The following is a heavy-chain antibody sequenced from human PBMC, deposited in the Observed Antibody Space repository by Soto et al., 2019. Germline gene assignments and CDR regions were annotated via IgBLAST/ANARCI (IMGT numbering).Heavy chain of an antibody. CDR2: ISGSGDRT. D-gene: IGHD6-13*01. J-gene: IGHJ5*02. Sequence: GGSLRLSCAASGLTFTNSAMSWVRQAPGKGLEWVSAISGSGDRTSYVDSVKGRFTISRDDSTNTLYLQMSSLRAEDTAVYYCAKAFGYSSTWFARNWFDPWGQGTLVTVSS. CDR3: AKAFGYSSTWFARNWFDP. V-gene: IGHV3-23*01. CDR1: GLTFTNSA.